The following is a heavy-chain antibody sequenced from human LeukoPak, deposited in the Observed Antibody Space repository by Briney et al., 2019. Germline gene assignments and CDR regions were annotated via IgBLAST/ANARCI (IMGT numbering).Heavy chain of an antibody. CDR3: ARSVYGYYYYYMDV. J-gene: IGHJ6*03. CDR1: GYTFTCYY. Sequence: SGYTFTCYYXXXXRQAXGQGLXXXXSINPNSGGTNYAQKFQGRVTMTRDRDSSTANMELSRLRSDDTAVYYCARSVYGYYYYYMDVWGKGTTVTVSS. V-gene: IGHV1-2*02. D-gene: IGHD2-8*01. CDR2: INPNSGGT.